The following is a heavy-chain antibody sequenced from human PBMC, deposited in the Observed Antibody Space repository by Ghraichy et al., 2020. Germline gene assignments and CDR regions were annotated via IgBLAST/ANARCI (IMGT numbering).Heavy chain of an antibody. Sequence: ASVKVSCKVSGYTLTELSMHWVRQAPGKGLEWMGGFDPEDGETIYAQKFQCRVTMTEDTSTDTAYMELSSLRSEDTAVYYCATTPCGGDCFDDAFDIWGQGTMVTVSS. D-gene: IGHD2-21*02. CDR1: GYTLTELS. CDR3: ATTPCGGDCFDDAFDI. V-gene: IGHV1-24*01. J-gene: IGHJ3*02. CDR2: FDPEDGET.